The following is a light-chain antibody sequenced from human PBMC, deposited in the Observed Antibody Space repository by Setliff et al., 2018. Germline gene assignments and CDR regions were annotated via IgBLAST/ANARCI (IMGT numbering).Light chain of an antibody. J-gene: IGLJ1*01. V-gene: IGLV1-40*01. CDR1: GAGFT. CDR3: QSYAGGLGGHV. CDR2: HNN. Sequence: QSALPQPPSVSGAPGQRVAISCTGIGAGFTVHWYQQLSTTAPKLLISHNNNRPSGVPDRFSGSRSGTSASLVITGLQAEDEADYYCQSYAGGLGGHVFGGGTKVTVL.